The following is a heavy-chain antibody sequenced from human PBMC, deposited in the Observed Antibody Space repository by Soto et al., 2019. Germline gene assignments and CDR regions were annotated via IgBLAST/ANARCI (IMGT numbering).Heavy chain of an antibody. CDR1: GGSISSSNW. Sequence: SETLSLTCTVSGGSISSSNWWSWVRQPPGKGLEWIGEIYHSGSTNYNPSLKSRVTISVDKSKNQFSLKLSSVTAADTAVYYCARVPSTVTSLFDYWGQGTLVTVSS. CDR2: IYHSGST. D-gene: IGHD4-17*01. V-gene: IGHV4-4*02. J-gene: IGHJ4*02. CDR3: ARVPSTVTSLFDY.